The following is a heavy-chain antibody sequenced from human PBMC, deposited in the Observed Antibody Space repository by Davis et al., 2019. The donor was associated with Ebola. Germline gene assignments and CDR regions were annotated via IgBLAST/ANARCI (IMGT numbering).Heavy chain of an antibody. Sequence: GESLKISCAASGFTFSDYYMSWIRQAPGKGLEWVSYISSSSSYTNYADSVKGRFTISRHNSKNTLYLQMNSLRAEDTAVYYCASLAAADYYFDYWGQGTLVTVSS. CDR1: GFTFSDYY. CDR2: ISSSSSYT. D-gene: IGHD6-13*01. CDR3: ASLAAADYYFDY. J-gene: IGHJ4*02. V-gene: IGHV3-11*03.